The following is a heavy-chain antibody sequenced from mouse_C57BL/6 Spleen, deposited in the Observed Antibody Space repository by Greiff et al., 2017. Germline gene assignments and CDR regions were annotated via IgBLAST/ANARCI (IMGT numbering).Heavy chain of an antibody. V-gene: IGHV5-16*01. CDR2: INYDGSST. D-gene: IGHD1-1*01. CDR1: GFTFSDYY. J-gene: IGHJ4*01. CDR3: ARYYSYYAMDY. Sequence: EVKLVESEGGLVQPGSSMKLSCTASGFTFSDYYMAWVRQVPEKGLEWVANINYDGSSTYYLDSLKSRFIISRDNAKNILYLQMSSLKSEDTATYYCARYYSYYAMDYWGQGTSVTVSS.